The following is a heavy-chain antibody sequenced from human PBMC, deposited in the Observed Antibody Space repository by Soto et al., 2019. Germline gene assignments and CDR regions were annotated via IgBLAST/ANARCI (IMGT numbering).Heavy chain of an antibody. D-gene: IGHD2-2*01. J-gene: IGHJ6*02. CDR3: ARSQGSSTSLETSYYYYYGMDV. CDR1: GGTFSSYA. V-gene: IGHV1-69*01. Sequence: QVQLVQSGAEVKKPGSSVKVSCKASGGTFSSYAISWVRQAPGQGLEWMGGIIPIVGSANYAQKFQGRVTITADESTSTADMELSSLRSEDTAVYYCARSQGSSTSLETSYYYYYGMDVWGQGTTVTVSS. CDR2: IIPIVGSA.